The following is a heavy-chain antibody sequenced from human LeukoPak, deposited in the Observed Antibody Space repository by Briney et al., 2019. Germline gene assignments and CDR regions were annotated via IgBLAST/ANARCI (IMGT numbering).Heavy chain of an antibody. CDR2: INPKSGRT. V-gene: IGHV1-8*01. J-gene: IGHJ4*02. CDR1: GYTFTSSD. CDR3: ARGRSGLAAAGTYDY. Sequence: ASVKVSCKASGYTFTSSDINWVRQATGQGLEWMGWINPKSGRTGYAKKFQARVSMTMNTSISTAYMEVSGLRFEDTAVYYCARGRSGLAAAGTYDYGGQGTLITVSS. D-gene: IGHD6-13*01.